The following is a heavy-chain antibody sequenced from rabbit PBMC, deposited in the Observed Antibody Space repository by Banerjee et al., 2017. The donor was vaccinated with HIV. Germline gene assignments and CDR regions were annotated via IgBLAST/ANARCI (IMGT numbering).Heavy chain of an antibody. D-gene: IGHD1-1*01. CDR1: GFSFSSSYY. J-gene: IGHJ4*01. Sequence: QSLEESGGDLVKPGAFLTLTCTASGFSFSSSYYMCWVRQAPGKGLERVACMDAGSSGDTYYAIWAKGRFTISKTSSTTVTLQMTSLTAADTATYFCARYTLDTGGSGMDLWGPGTLVTVS. V-gene: IGHV1S40*01. CDR3: ARYTLDTGGSGMDL. CDR2: MDAGSSGDT.